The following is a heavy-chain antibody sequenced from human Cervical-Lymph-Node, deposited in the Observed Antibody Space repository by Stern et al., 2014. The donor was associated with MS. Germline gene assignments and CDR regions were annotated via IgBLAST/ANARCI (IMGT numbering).Heavy chain of an antibody. Sequence: QVQLVQSGAEVKKPGASVKVSCKASGYTFTSYYMHWVRQAPGQGLEWLGIINPSGGSTSYAQRFQGRVTMTRDTSTSTVYMELSSLRSEDTAVYYCARASLRGGLVDYWGQGTLVTVSS. V-gene: IGHV1-46*01. CDR3: ARASLRGGLVDY. CDR1: GYTFTSYY. D-gene: IGHD3-10*01. J-gene: IGHJ4*02. CDR2: INPSGGST.